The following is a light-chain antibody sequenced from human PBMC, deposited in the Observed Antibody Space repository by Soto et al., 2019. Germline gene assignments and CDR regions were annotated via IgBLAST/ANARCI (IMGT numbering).Light chain of an antibody. CDR2: YAS. V-gene: IGKV1-5*01. J-gene: IGKJ1*01. CDR1: QSIXSG. Sequence: IQVTQCPSTLSASVGDRVTFTCRASQSIXSGLAWYQQKPGKAPKFLPDYASTLQSGGPSRLSGSGSGTDFTLTISRLHPDDFATYYCQQYKTDPWTFGQGTKVDIK. CDR3: QQYKTDPWT.